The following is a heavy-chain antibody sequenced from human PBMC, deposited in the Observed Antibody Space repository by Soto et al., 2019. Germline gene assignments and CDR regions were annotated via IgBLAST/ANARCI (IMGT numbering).Heavy chain of an antibody. D-gene: IGHD6-13*01. J-gene: IGHJ5*02. CDR3: AHSFIAAAGTASLTRSMCWFDP. CDR1: GFSLSTSGVG. Sequence: QITLKESGPTLVKPTQTLTLTCTFSGFSLSTSGVGVGWIRQPPGKALEWLALIYWDDDKRYSPSLKSRLTTTKDTSKNQVVLTMTNMDPVDTATYYCAHSFIAAAGTASLTRSMCWFDPWGQGTLVTVSS. CDR2: IYWDDDK. V-gene: IGHV2-5*02.